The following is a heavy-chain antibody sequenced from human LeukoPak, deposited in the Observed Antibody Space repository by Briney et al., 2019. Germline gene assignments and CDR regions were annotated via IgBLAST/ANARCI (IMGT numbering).Heavy chain of an antibody. D-gene: IGHD3-10*01. CDR2: ISYDGSNK. Sequence: GGSLRLSCAASGFTFRNHGMHWVRQAPGKGLEWLAVISYDGSNKYYADSVKGRFTISRDNSKNTLYLQMNSLRAEDTAVYYCARQLWFGESPFDYWGQGTLVTVSS. CDR1: GFTFRNHG. CDR3: ARQLWFGESPFDY. J-gene: IGHJ4*02. V-gene: IGHV3-30*12.